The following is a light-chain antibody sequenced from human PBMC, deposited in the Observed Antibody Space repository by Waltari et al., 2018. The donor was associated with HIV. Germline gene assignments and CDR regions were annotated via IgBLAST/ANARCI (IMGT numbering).Light chain of an antibody. Sequence: QSAPTQPASVSGSPGPSITISCTGPTSDVGGYNHVSWYQQHPGKAPKLMIYEVSNRPSGVSNRLSGSKSGNTASLTISGLQAEDEADYYCSSYTSSSTVVFGGGTKLTVL. CDR2: EVS. J-gene: IGLJ3*02. CDR1: TSDVGGYNH. CDR3: SSYTSSSTVV. V-gene: IGLV2-14*01.